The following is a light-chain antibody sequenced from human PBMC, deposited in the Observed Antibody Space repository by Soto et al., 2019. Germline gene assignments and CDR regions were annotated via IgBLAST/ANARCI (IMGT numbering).Light chain of an antibody. CDR3: SSDTSSSTLVV. J-gene: IGLJ2*01. CDR1: SSDVGGYNY. Sequence: QSALTQPASVSGSPGQSITISCTGTSSDVGGYNYVSWYQQHPGKAPKLMIYDVSNRPSGVSNRFSGSKSGNTASLTISGLHAEDEADYYCSSDTSSSTLVVFCGGTKMTVL. V-gene: IGLV2-14*01. CDR2: DVS.